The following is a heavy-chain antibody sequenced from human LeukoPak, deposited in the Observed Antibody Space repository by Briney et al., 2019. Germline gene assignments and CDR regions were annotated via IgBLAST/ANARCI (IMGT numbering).Heavy chain of an antibody. Sequence: SETLSLTCTVSGGSISSYYWSWIRQPPGKGLEWIGYIYYSGSTNYNPSLKSRATISVDTSKNQFSLKLSSVTAADTAVYYCARENADYGDYDYWGQGTLVTVSS. CDR2: IYYSGST. CDR3: ARENADYGDYDY. CDR1: GGSISSYY. V-gene: IGHV4-59*01. J-gene: IGHJ4*02. D-gene: IGHD4-17*01.